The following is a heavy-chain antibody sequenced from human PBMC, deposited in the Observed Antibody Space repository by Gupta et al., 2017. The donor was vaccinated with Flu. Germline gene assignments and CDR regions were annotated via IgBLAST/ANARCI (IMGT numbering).Heavy chain of an antibody. J-gene: IGHJ4*02. D-gene: IGHD3-22*01. Sequence: QVQLQQSGPGLVKPSQTLSLTCSIPGDSVATNSAAWNWIRQSPSRGLEWLGRTYYKSKWYTDYAVSVQGRITIKPDTSKNQFSLQLNSVTPEDTAVYYCASGYYDSSGYYAMDYWGQGTLVTVSS. CDR1: GDSVATNSAA. CDR2: TYYKSKWYT. V-gene: IGHV6-1*01. CDR3: ASGYYDSSGYYAMDY.